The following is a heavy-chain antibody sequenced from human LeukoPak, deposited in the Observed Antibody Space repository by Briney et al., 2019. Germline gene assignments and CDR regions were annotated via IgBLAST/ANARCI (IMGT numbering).Heavy chain of an antibody. CDR2: INSGSRTI. V-gene: IGHV3-11*01. Sequence: PGGSLRLSCAASGFTFSNFDMGWVRQAPGKGLEWVSFINSGSRTIYYADSVKGRFTISRDNAKNSLYLQMNSLRAEDTAVYYCARFNWNDSFWGQGTLVTVSS. J-gene: IGHJ4*02. CDR3: ARFNWNDSF. D-gene: IGHD1-1*01. CDR1: GFTFSNFD.